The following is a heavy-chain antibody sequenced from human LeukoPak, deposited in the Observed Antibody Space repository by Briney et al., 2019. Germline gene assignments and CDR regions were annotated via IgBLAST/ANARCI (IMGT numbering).Heavy chain of an antibody. D-gene: IGHD2-2*02. V-gene: IGHV1-8*02. CDR1: GYTFPSYH. Sequence: ASVKVSCKASGYTFPSYHMHWVRQASGQGLEWMGWMNPNNGNTGYAQKFQGRVTMTRDTSISTAYMELRGLRSEDTAVYYCVRDGEGAAISVNYWFDPWGQGTLVTVSS. J-gene: IGHJ5*02. CDR3: VRDGEGAAISVNYWFDP. CDR2: MNPNNGNT.